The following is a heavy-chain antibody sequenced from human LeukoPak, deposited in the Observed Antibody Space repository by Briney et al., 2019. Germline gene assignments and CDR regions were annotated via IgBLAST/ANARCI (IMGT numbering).Heavy chain of an antibody. V-gene: IGHV3-23*01. CDR1: EFTFSNYA. Sequence: GGSLRLSCAASEFTFSNYAMNWVRQAPGKRPEWVSGISSGGGSIYYADSVKGRFTISRDNSKNTLYLQMNSVRAEDTAVYYCASGGMGTRKYYSDPFHYWGQGTLVTVSS. D-gene: IGHD3-10*01. J-gene: IGHJ4*02. CDR2: ISSGGGSI. CDR3: ASGGMGTRKYYSDPFHY.